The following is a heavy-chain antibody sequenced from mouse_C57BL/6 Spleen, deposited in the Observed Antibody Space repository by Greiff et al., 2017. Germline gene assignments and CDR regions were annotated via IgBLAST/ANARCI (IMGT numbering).Heavy chain of an antibody. Sequence: QVQLQQPGAELVKPGASVKLSCKASGYTFTSYWMHWVKQRPGQGLEWIGMIHPNSGSTNYNEKFKSKATLTVDKSSSTAYMTLSSLTSEDSAVYYCARSLGQSFAYWGQGTLVTVSA. J-gene: IGHJ3*01. CDR3: ARSLGQSFAY. D-gene: IGHD4-1*01. CDR2: IHPNSGST. CDR1: GYTFTSYW. V-gene: IGHV1-64*01.